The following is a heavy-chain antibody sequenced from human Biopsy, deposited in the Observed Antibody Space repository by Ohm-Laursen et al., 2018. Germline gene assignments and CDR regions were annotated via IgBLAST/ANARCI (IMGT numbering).Heavy chain of an antibody. Sequence: SDTLSLTCAVTYGSISGHFWSWIRQAPGKGLEWIGYVYYNGNTNYSPSLKSRATISLDTSKDRFYLKLTSVTAADTALYFCARHPTGFWFDPWGHGTLVTVSS. CDR1: YGSISGHF. J-gene: IGHJ5*02. CDR2: VYYNGNT. CDR3: ARHPTGFWFDP. V-gene: IGHV4-59*08.